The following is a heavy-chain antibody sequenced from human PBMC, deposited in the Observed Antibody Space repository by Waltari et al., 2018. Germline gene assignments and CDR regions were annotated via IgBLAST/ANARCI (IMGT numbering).Heavy chain of an antibody. CDR2: IYTSGST. V-gene: IGHV4-4*09. D-gene: IGHD6-13*01. J-gene: IGHJ5*02. Sequence: QVQLQESGPGLVKPSETLSLTCTVSGGSISSYYWSWIRQPAGKGLEWIGYIYTSGSTNYNPSLKSRVTISVDTSKNQFSLKLSSVTAADTAVYYCARAGRSSWYGSNWFDPWGQGTLVTVSS. CDR1: GGSISSYY. CDR3: ARAGRSSWYGSNWFDP.